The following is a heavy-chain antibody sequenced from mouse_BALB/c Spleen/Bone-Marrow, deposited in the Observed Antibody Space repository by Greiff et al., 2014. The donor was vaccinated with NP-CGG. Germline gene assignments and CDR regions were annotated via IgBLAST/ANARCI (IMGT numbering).Heavy chain of an antibody. CDR1: GFNIKDYY. Sequence: EVQLQQSGAEIVGPGALVKLSCKASGFNIKDYYMQWVKQRPEQGLEWTGWIDPENGNTIYDPKFQGKASITADTSSNTAYLQLSSLTSEDTAVYYCARGDGYAMDYWGQGTSVTVSS. V-gene: IGHV14-1*02. CDR2: IDPENGNT. CDR3: ARGDGYAMDY. J-gene: IGHJ4*01.